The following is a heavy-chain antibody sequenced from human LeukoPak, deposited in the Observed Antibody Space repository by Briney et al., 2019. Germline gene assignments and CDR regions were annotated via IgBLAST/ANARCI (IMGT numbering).Heavy chain of an antibody. CDR2: IYVEGNYL. CDR1: GFTVNTYW. V-gene: IGHV3-74*01. CDR3: ARDLTGPYDH. D-gene: IGHD3-22*01. Sequence: GGSLSHSCAASGFTVNTYWMHWVGQAPGKGLDWVARIYVEGNYLDYAESVKSRFTISSDNGKNSLYLQMNRLRAEDTTVYSCARDLTGPYDHWGQGTLVTVSS. J-gene: IGHJ4*02.